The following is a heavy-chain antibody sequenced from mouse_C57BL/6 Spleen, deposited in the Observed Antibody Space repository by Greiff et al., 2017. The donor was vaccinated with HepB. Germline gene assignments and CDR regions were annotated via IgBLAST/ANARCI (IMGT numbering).Heavy chain of an antibody. V-gene: IGHV1-72*01. Sequence: VQLQQSGAELVKPGASVKLSCKASGYTFTSYWMHWVKQRPGRGLEWIGRIDPNSGGTKYNEKFKSKATLTVDKPSSTAYMQLSSLTSEDSAVYYCARSGAYDYDPSYAMDYWGQGTSVTVSS. D-gene: IGHD2-4*01. CDR1: GYTFTSYW. CDR2: IDPNSGGT. J-gene: IGHJ4*01. CDR3: ARSGAYDYDPSYAMDY.